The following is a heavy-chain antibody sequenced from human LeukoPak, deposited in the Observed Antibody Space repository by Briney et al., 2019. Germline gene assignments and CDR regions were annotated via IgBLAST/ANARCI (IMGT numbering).Heavy chain of an antibody. Sequence: TSETLSLTCAVSGYSISSGYYWGWIRQPPGKGLEWIGSIYHSGTTYYHPSLEIRVTISIDTSKNQFSLNLNSVTAADTAVYYCARQGYSYGYVVNYWGQGTLVTVSS. J-gene: IGHJ4*02. V-gene: IGHV4-38-2*01. CDR2: IYHSGTT. CDR3: ARQGYSYGYVVNY. CDR1: GYSISSGYY. D-gene: IGHD5-18*01.